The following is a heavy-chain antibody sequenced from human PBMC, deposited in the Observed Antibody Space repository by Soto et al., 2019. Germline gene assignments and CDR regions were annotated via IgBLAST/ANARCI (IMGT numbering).Heavy chain of an antibody. CDR1: GYTFTSYD. D-gene: IGHD3-10*01. J-gene: IGHJ4*02. CDR2: MNPSTGNT. CDR3: ARSRVITASSDY. V-gene: IGHV1-8*02. Sequence: QVQLVQSGPEVKKPGASVKVSCKASGYTFTSYDITWVRQATGQGLEWMGWMNPSTGNTGYPQKFQGRVTMTMNTSISTVYMELGSLTSEDTAVYFCARSRVITASSDYWGQGTLVTVSS.